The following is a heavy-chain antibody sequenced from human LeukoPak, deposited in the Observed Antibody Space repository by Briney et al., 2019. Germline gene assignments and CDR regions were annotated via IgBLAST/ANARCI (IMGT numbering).Heavy chain of an antibody. V-gene: IGHV4/OR15-8*01. D-gene: IGHD3-10*01. CDR3: ARRGGYYGSGSSDY. Sequence: SETLSLTCAGATSPVTWWTWVRQAPGKGLEWIGEVFHNGATNYNPSLKSRATISIDNSRNQYFLHLTSVTAADTAVYYCARRGGYYGSGSSDYWGQGTLVTVSS. CDR1: AGATSPVTW. J-gene: IGHJ4*02. CDR2: VFHNGAT.